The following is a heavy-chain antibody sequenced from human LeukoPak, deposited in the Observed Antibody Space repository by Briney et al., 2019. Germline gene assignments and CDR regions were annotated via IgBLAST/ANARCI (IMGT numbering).Heavy chain of an antibody. CDR2: IYSGGST. D-gene: IGHD3-22*01. CDR1: GFTVSSNY. CDR3: ARDRNNYYDSPLGYYYYYGMDV. Sequence: GGSLRLSCAASGFTVSSNYMSRVRQAPGKGLEWVSVIYSGGSTYYADSVKGRFTISRDNSKNTLYLQMNSLRAEDTAVYYCARDRNNYYDSPLGYYYYYGMDVWGQGTTVTVSS. J-gene: IGHJ6*02. V-gene: IGHV3-53*01.